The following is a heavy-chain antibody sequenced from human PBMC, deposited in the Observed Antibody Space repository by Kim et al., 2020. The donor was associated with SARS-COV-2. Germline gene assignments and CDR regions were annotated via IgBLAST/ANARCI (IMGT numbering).Heavy chain of an antibody. CDR3: VRWGYSSGWYMGD. D-gene: IGHD6-19*01. V-gene: IGHV3-7*01. J-gene: IGHJ4*02. Sequence: VDSVKGRVTLTRDNTKNYVLLQMNSLRAEDTAVYYCVRWGYSSGWYMGDWGQGTLVTVSS.